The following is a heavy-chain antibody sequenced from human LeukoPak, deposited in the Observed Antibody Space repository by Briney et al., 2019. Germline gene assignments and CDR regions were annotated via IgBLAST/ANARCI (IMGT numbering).Heavy chain of an antibody. CDR3: ARGSLDAFDI. CDR2: ISSSSSYI. D-gene: IGHD6-6*01. Sequence: PGGSLRLSCAASGFTFSIYSMNWVRQAPGKGLEWVSSISSSSSYIYYANSVKGRFTTSRDNAKNSPYLQMNSLRAEDTAVYYCARGSLDAFDIWGQGTMVTVSS. CDR1: GFTFSIYS. V-gene: IGHV3-21*01. J-gene: IGHJ3*02.